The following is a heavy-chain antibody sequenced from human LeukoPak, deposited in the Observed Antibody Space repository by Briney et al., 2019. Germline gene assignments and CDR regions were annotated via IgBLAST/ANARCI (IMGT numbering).Heavy chain of an antibody. CDR3: ARGGGDGYYYDSSGYPFDY. CDR2: IYSGGST. CDR1: GFTVSSNY. Sequence: PGGSLRLSCAASGFTVSSNYMSWVRQAPGKGLEWVSVIYSGGSTYYADSVKGRFTISRDNSKNTLYLQMNSLRAEDTAVYYCARGGGDGYYYDSSGYPFDYWGQGTLVTVSS. V-gene: IGHV3-66*02. D-gene: IGHD3-22*01. J-gene: IGHJ4*02.